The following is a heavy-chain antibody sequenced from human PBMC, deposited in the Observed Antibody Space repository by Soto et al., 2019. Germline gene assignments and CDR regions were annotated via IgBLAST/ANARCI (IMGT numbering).Heavy chain of an antibody. J-gene: IGHJ3*02. V-gene: IGHV4-59*01. CDR3: ACTHIVVVTDAFDI. CDR1: GGGIYIYY. Sequence: PSERMSLTCTVCGGGIYIYYWSWNRQPPGKGLEWIGYIYYSGTTNYNPSLKSRVTISVDTSKNQFSLKLSSVTAADTAVYYCACTHIVVVTDAFDIWGQGTMVTVSS. D-gene: IGHD2-21*02. CDR2: IYYSGTT.